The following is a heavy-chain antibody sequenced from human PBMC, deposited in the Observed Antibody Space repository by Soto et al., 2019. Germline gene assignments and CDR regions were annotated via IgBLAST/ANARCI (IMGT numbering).Heavy chain of an antibody. CDR3: ARGRLVPAAIPYYYYMDV. J-gene: IGHJ6*03. CDR2: INHSGST. CDR1: GGSFSGYY. D-gene: IGHD2-2*01. Sequence: SETLSLTCAVYGGSFSGYYWSWIRQPPGKGLEWIGEINHSGSTNYNPSLKSRVTISVDTSKNQFSLKLSSVTAADTAVYYCARGRLVPAAIPYYYYMDVWGKGTTVTVSS. V-gene: IGHV4-34*01.